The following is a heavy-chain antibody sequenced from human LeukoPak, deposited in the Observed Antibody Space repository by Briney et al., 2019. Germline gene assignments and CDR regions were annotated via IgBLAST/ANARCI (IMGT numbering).Heavy chain of an antibody. D-gene: IGHD2-15*01. Sequence: GGSLRLSCAASGFTFSTYAMNWVRQAPGKGLEWVSIISGSDDGTYYADSVKGRFTISRDNSKNTLYLQMNSLRAEDTAVYYCAKPLPGTHYYFDYWGQGTLVTVSS. CDR2: ISGSDDGT. V-gene: IGHV3-23*01. J-gene: IGHJ4*02. CDR1: GFTFSTYA. CDR3: AKPLPGTHYYFDY.